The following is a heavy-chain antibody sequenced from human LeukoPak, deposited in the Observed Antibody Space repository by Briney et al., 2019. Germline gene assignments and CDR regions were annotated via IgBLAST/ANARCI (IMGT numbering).Heavy chain of an antibody. J-gene: IGHJ5*02. CDR3: ARRGRSGLQIQNWFDP. Sequence: SETLSLTCAVYGGSFSVYYWSWIRQPPGKGLEWIGEINHSGSTNYNPSLKSRVTISVDTSKDQFSLKLSSVTAADTAVYYCARRGRSGLQIQNWFDPWGQGTLVTVSS. CDR2: INHSGST. D-gene: IGHD3-22*01. CDR1: GGSFSVYY. V-gene: IGHV4-34*01.